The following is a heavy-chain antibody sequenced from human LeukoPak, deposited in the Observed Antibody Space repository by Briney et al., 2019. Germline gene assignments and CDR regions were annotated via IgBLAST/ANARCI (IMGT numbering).Heavy chain of an antibody. Sequence: GGSLRLSCAASGFTFSSYSMNWVRQAPGKGLEWVSSISSSSSYIYYADSVKGRLTISRDNAKNSLYLQMNSLRAEDTAVYYCARVLGSNYGEVDYWGQGTLVTVSS. V-gene: IGHV3-21*01. CDR2: ISSSSSYI. D-gene: IGHD4-11*01. J-gene: IGHJ4*02. CDR3: ARVLGSNYGEVDY. CDR1: GFTFSSYS.